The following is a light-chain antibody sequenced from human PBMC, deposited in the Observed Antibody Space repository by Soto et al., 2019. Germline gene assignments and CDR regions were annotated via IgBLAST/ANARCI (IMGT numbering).Light chain of an antibody. CDR2: DDR. CDR1: NIGSKS. J-gene: IGLJ2*01. CDR3: QVWDSSSEHIV. Sequence: SYELTQPPSVSVAPGQTARITCGGNNIGSKSVHWYQLKPGQAPVLVIYDDRDRPSGIPERFSGSKSGNTATLTISRVEAGDEADYYCQVWDSSSEHIVFGGGTKVPS. V-gene: IGLV3-21*02.